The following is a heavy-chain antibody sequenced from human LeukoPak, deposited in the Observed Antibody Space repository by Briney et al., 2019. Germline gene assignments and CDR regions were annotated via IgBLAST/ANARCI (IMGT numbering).Heavy chain of an antibody. Sequence: SETLSLTCTVSGGSISSSSYYWGWIRQPPGKGLEWIGSIYYSGSTYYNPSLKSRVTISVDTSKNQFSLKLSSVTAADTAVYYCARAHGDYPFDIWGQGTMVTVSS. CDR2: IYYSGST. CDR3: ARAHGDYPFDI. V-gene: IGHV4-39*07. D-gene: IGHD4-17*01. CDR1: GGSISSSSYY. J-gene: IGHJ3*02.